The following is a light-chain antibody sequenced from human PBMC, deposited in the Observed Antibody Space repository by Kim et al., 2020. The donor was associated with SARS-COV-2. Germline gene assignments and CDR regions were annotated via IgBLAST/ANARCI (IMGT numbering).Light chain of an antibody. CDR1: QTIGKS. Sequence: DIQMTQSPSQLSASIGDTVTMTCRASQTIGKSVNWYQQKPGRAPNIVIFDASSLETGVPSRFSGRVSGVVFPLPSSSLQPDELGTYYCQQSFNAPLTFGQGTRLESK. J-gene: IGKJ5*01. CDR3: QQSFNAPLT. V-gene: IGKV1-39*01. CDR2: DAS.